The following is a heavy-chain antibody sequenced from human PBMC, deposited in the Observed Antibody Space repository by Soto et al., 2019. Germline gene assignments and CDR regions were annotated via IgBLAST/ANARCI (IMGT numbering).Heavy chain of an antibody. J-gene: IGHJ4*02. CDR3: SRGILV. CDR2: ISYGGST. V-gene: IGHV4-31*03. CDR1: GGSTNSGGYC. D-gene: IGHD5-18*01. Sequence: QVQLQESGPGLVKPSQTLSLTCTVSGGSTNSGGYCWSWIRQHPGKGLDWIGCISYGGSTSYNPSLKSRVTISVDTSKNQLSLKLTSVTAADTAVYYCSRGILVWGQGALITVSS.